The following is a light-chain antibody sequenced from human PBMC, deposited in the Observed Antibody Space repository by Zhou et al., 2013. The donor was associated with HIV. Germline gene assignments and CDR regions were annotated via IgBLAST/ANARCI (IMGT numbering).Light chain of an antibody. CDR2: KAS. V-gene: IGKV1-5*03. J-gene: IGKJ2*01. CDR1: QTISTW. Sequence: DIQMTQSPSTLSASVGDRVTITCRASQTISTWLAWYQQKSGKAPKLLIYKASTLQSGVPSRFSGSGSGTDFTLTLTSLQPADFATYYCQQYKSYPYTFGQGTKLEIK. CDR3: QQYKSYPYT.